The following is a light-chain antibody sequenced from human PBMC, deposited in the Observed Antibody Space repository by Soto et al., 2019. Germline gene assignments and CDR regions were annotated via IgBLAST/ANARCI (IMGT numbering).Light chain of an antibody. CDR2: SNN. J-gene: IGLJ2*01. V-gene: IGLV1-44*01. CDR3: SSYTTSSTVL. CDR1: SSNIGSNT. Sequence: QPVLTQPPSASGTPGQRVTISCSGSSSNIGSNTVNWYQQLPGTAPKLLIYSNNQRPSGVPDRFSGSKSGTSASLAISGLQSEDEADYNCSSYTTSSTVLFGGGTKLTVL.